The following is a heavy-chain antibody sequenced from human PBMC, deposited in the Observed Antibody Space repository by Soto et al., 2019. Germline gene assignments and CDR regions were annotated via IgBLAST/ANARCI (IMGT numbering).Heavy chain of an antibody. CDR1: GCSISSGGYY. V-gene: IGHV4-31*03. D-gene: IGHD3-10*01. Sequence: TLSLTCTVSGCSISSGGYYWSWIRQHPGKGLEWIGYIYYSGSTYYNPSLKSRVTISVDTSKNQFSLKLSSVTAADTAVYYCARADSYYGSGSYENYYYYGMDVWGQGTTVTVSS. CDR3: ARADSYYGSGSYENYYYYGMDV. CDR2: IYYSGST. J-gene: IGHJ6*02.